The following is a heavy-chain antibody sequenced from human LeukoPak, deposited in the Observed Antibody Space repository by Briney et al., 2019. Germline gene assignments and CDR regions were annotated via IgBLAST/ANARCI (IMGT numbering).Heavy chain of an antibody. D-gene: IGHD6-19*01. CDR2: IYYSGST. CDR1: GGSISSYY. CDR3: ARSVYSSGWDYYYYYYMDV. V-gene: IGHV4-39*07. J-gene: IGHJ6*03. Sequence: TSETLSLTCTVSGGSISSYYWGWIRQPPGKGLEWIGSIYYSGSTYYNPSLKSRVTISVDTSKNQFSLKLSSVTAADTAVYYCARSVYSSGWDYYYYYYMDVWGKGTTVTVSS.